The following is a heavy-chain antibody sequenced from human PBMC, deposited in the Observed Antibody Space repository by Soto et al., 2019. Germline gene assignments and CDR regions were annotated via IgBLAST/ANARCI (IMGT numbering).Heavy chain of an antibody. D-gene: IGHD3-9*01. Sequence: QVQLQESGPGLVKPSQTLSLTCTVSGASISSGLYYWNWIRHIPGKGLEWIGCNHYSGIIYYNPSLQSRLIISVDTSDNQFSLKLTSVTAADTAVYYCARGPDHDKAGYWGQGILVTVSS. J-gene: IGHJ4*02. CDR3: ARGPDHDKAGY. CDR1: GASISSGLYY. V-gene: IGHV4-31*03. CDR2: NHYSGII.